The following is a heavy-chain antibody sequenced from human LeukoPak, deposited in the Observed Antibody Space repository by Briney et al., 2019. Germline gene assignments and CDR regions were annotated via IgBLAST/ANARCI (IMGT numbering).Heavy chain of an antibody. CDR3: ARDRSSGSYSGGMDV. D-gene: IGHD3-10*01. V-gene: IGHV1-69*04. CDR2: IIPILGIA. J-gene: IGHJ6*02. Sequence: EASVKVSCKASGGTFSSYAISWVRQAPGQVLEWMGRIIPILGIANYAQKFQGRVTITADKSTSTAYMELSSLRSEDTAVYYCARDRSSGSYSGGMDVWGQGTTVTVSS. CDR1: GGTFSSYA.